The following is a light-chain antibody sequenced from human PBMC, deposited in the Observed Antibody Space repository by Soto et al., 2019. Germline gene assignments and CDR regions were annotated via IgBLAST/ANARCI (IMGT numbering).Light chain of an antibody. V-gene: IGLV1-40*01. Sequence: QSVLTQPPSVSGAPGQRVTISCTGSSSNIGAGYDVNWYQQLPGIAPKLLIYRNNNRPSGVPDRFSGSKSGNSASLAITGLQAEDEADYYCQSYDSSLSGYVVFGGWTKLTVL. CDR1: SSNIGAGYD. CDR3: QSYDSSLSGYVV. CDR2: RNN. J-gene: IGLJ2*01.